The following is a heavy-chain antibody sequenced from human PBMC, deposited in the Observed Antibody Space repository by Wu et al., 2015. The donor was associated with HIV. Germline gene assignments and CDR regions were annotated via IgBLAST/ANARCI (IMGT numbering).Heavy chain of an antibody. CDR2: INPNSGGT. Sequence: QVQLVQSGAEVKKPGASVKVSCKASGYTFTGYYMHWVRQAPGQGLEWMGWINPNSGGTNYAQKFQGRVTMTRDTSISTAYMELSRLRSDDTAVYYCARDVYSSSWYSKYYYGMDVWGQGTTVTVSS. CDR1: GYTFTGYY. J-gene: IGHJ6*02. D-gene: IGHD6-13*01. V-gene: IGHV1-2*02. CDR3: ARDVYSSSWYSKYYYGMDV.